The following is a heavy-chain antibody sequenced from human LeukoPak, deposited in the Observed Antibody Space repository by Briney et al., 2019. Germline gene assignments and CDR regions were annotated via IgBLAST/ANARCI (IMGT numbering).Heavy chain of an antibody. J-gene: IGHJ4*02. CDR1: GFTFSSYA. Sequence: PGGSLRLSCAASGFTFSSYAMSWVRQAPGKGLEWVANIKQDGSEKYYVDSVKGRFTISRDNAKNSLYLQMNSLRAEDTAVYYCARDVDTAMVLMKYFDYWGQGTLVTVSS. CDR2: IKQDGSEK. CDR3: ARDVDTAMVLMKYFDY. V-gene: IGHV3-7*01. D-gene: IGHD5-18*01.